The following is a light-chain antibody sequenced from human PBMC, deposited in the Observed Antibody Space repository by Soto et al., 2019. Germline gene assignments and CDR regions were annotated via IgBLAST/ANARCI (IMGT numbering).Light chain of an antibody. CDR3: QQRSRWPS. CDR2: DAS. Sequence: NVLTQSAATLSLSPGDTATLSCRATQSLRNYLAWYQQKLGQAPRLLIYDASKRATGIPARFSGSGSGTDFTLTISSLEPEDFAVYFCQQRSRWPSFGQGTRLEI. J-gene: IGKJ5*01. CDR1: QSLRNY. V-gene: IGKV3-11*01.